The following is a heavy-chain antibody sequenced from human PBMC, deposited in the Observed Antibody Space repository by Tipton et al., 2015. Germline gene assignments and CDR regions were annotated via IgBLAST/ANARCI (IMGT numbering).Heavy chain of an antibody. Sequence: TLSLTCNVSGYSLSTGHCWGWVRLSPGKGLEWVANICSSGNAYYNPSLKSRVTMSADTSKNQFSLTLNSVAAADTAVYYCARDLEHGMDGWGHGTTVTVSS. J-gene: IGHJ6*02. CDR1: GYSLSTGHC. CDR2: ICSSGNA. CDR3: ARDLEHGMDG. V-gene: IGHV4-28*03. D-gene: IGHD5-24*01.